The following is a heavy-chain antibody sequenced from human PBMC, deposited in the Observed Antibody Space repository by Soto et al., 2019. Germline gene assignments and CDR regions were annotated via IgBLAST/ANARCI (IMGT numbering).Heavy chain of an antibody. CDR2: IYHSGST. CDR3: ARGMTTVTTFDY. D-gene: IGHD4-17*01. V-gene: IGHV4-30-2*01. CDR1: GGSISSGGYS. Sequence: QLQLQESGSGLVKPSQTLSLTCAVSGGSISSGGYSWSWIRQPPGKGLEWIGYIYHSGSTYYNPSLTRRVXTXVXXSKNQTSLKMSSVTAADTAVYYCARGMTTVTTFDYWGQGTLVTVSS. J-gene: IGHJ4*02.